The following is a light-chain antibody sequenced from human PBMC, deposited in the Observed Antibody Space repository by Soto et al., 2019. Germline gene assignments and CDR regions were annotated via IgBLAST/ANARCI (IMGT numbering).Light chain of an antibody. CDR1: TGPVTSGHY. CDR3: VLSYSGAGQG. V-gene: IGLV7-46*01. CDR2: DTS. J-gene: IGLJ2*01. Sequence: QAVVTQEPSLTVSPGGTVTLTCGSSTGPVTSGHYPYWFQQKPGQAPRTLIYDTSNKHSWTPARVAGSLLGGKAALTLSGAQPEDGAEEYSVLSYSGAGQGFGGGPRLTLL.